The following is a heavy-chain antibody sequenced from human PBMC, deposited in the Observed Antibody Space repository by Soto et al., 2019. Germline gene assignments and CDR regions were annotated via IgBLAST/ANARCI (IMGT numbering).Heavy chain of an antibody. D-gene: IGHD2-21*01. Sequence: SQTLSLTCVGSGDTVSSNSVAWNWVRQSPSRGLEWLGRTYYRSRWYSDYAVSVRSRIDINADTSKNQVSLQLNSVTPEDTAVYYCARSEENSDYYYYGMDVWGQGTTVTVSS. J-gene: IGHJ6*02. V-gene: IGHV6-1*01. CDR1: GDTVSSNSVA. CDR3: ARSEENSDYYYYGMDV. CDR2: TYYRSRWYS.